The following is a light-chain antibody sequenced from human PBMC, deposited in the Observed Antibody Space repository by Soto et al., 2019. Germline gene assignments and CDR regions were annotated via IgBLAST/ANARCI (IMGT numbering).Light chain of an antibody. J-gene: IGKJ1*01. V-gene: IGKV3-20*01. CDR2: GAS. Sequence: EIVLTQSPGTLSLSPGERATLSCRASQSVFNNHIGWYQQKPGQAPRRLIFGASFRATGIPDTFSGRGSGTDFTLTISSLQPEDFATYDCQQSYSTPWTVGPGTKGEIK. CDR1: QSVFNNH. CDR3: QQSYSTPWT.